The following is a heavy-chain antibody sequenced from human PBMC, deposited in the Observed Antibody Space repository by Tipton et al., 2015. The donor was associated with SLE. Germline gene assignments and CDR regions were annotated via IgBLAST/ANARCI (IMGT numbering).Heavy chain of an antibody. Sequence: LRLSCTVSGGSISSYYWSWIRQPPGKGLEWIGYIYYSGSTNYNPSLKSRVTMSVDTSKNQFSLKLNSVTAADTAVYYCARHCQLYSFVYWGLRTLVTVSS. CDR2: IYYSGST. J-gene: IGHJ4*02. CDR3: ARHCQLYSFVY. D-gene: IGHD5-24*01. V-gene: IGHV4-59*08. CDR1: GGSISSYY.